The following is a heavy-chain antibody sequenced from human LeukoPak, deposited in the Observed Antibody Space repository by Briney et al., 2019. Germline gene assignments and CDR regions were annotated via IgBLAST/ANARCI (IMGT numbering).Heavy chain of an antibody. CDR3: ARGASLGDYFDY. CDR2: ISGSGGST. CDR1: GFTFSSYG. Sequence: GGSLRLSCAASGFTFSSYGMSWVRQAPGKGLEWVSAISGSGGSTYYADSVKGRFTISRDNAKNSLYLQMNSLRAEDTAVYYCARGASLGDYFDYWGQGTLVTVSS. J-gene: IGHJ4*02. D-gene: IGHD3-16*01. V-gene: IGHV3-23*01.